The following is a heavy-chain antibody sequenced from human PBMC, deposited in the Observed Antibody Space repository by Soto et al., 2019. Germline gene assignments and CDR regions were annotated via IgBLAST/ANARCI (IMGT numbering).Heavy chain of an antibody. CDR3: ARGRYGDY. J-gene: IGHJ4*02. CDR2: ISAHDGNT. Sequence: QVHLVQSGAEVKKPGASVKVSCKGSGYTFTSYGITWVRQAPGQGREWMGWISAHDGNTNYAQKLQGRVTGTRDTSTSTAYMELRSLRSDDPSVYYCARGRYGDYWGQGALVTVSS. CDR1: GYTFTSYG. V-gene: IGHV1-18*01. D-gene: IGHD1-1*01.